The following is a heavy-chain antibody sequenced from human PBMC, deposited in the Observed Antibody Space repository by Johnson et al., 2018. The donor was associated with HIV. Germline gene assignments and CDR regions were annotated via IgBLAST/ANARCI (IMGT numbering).Heavy chain of an antibody. V-gene: IGHV3-20*04. J-gene: IGHJ3*02. Sequence: VQLVESGGGVVQPGRSLRLSCAASGFTLDDYGMSWVRQAPGKGLEWVSGINWNGGSTGYADSVKGRFTISRDNAKNSLYLQMNSLRVEDTAVYYCAKGEQLVISRKGHDAFDIWGQGTMVTVSS. CDR2: INWNGGST. CDR3: AKGEQLVISRKGHDAFDI. CDR1: GFTLDDYG. D-gene: IGHD6-6*01.